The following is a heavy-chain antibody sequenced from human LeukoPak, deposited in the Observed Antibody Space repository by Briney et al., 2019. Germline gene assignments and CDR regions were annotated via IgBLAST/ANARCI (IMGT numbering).Heavy chain of an antibody. D-gene: IGHD2-2*01. CDR3: ARSSTSYFVYGFYYYGMDV. CDR2: IDPEDGET. CDR1: GYTLTELS. V-gene: IGHV1-24*01. Sequence: ASVKVSCKVSGYTLTELSMHWVRQAPGKELEWMGGIDPEDGETIYAQKFQGRVTMTEDTSTDTAYMELSSLRSEDTAVYYCARSSTSYFVYGFYYYGMDVWGQGTTVTVSS. J-gene: IGHJ6*02.